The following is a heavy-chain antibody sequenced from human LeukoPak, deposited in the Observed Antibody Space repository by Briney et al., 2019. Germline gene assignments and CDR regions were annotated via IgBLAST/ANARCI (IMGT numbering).Heavy chain of an antibody. V-gene: IGHV5-51*01. Sequence: GEPLQISCQGSGYRFTSYWIGWVRQLPGKGLEWMGIIYPGDSDTRYSPSFQGQVTISADKSISTAYLQWSSLKASDTAMYYCASTVDSTYYFDYWGQGTLVTVSS. CDR1: GYRFTSYW. CDR2: IYPGDSDT. J-gene: IGHJ4*02. CDR3: ASTVDSTYYFDY. D-gene: IGHD3-22*01.